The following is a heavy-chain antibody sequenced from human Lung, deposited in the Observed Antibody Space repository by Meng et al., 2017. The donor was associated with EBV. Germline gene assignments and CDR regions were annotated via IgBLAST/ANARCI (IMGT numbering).Heavy chain of an antibody. V-gene: IGHV3-53*01. Sequence: VQLVESGGGLTQPGGSLRLSCAASGFAVSSNYMNWVRQAPGKGLEWVSVIYYGGRTYYADSVKGRFTISRDNSKNTLYLQMNSLRADDTALYYCARTGSGSYDYWGQGTLVTVSS. CDR2: IYYGGRT. D-gene: IGHD3-10*01. CDR3: ARTGSGSYDY. J-gene: IGHJ4*02. CDR1: GFAVSSNY.